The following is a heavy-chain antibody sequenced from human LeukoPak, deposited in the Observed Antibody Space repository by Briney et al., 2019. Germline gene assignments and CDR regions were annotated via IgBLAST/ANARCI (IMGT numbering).Heavy chain of an antibody. CDR2: INHSGST. CDR3: ARPRYYYGSAPFDP. D-gene: IGHD3-10*01. Sequence: SETLSLTCAVYGGSFSGYYWSWIRQPPGKGLEWIGEINHSGSTNYNPSLKSRVTISVDTSKNQFSLKLSSVPAADTAVYYCARPRYYYGSAPFDPWGQGTLVTVSS. CDR1: GGSFSGYY. J-gene: IGHJ5*02. V-gene: IGHV4-34*01.